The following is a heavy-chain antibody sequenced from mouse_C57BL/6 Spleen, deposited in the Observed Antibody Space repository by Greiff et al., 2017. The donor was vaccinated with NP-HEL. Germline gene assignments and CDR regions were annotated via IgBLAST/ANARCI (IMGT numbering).Heavy chain of an antibody. CDR3: TTGGIYYGSSWAWFAY. CDR2: IDPENGDT. D-gene: IGHD1-1*01. V-gene: IGHV14-4*01. J-gene: IGHJ3*01. CDR1: GFNIKDDY. Sequence: EVQLQQSGAELVRPGASVKLSCTASGFNIKDDYMHWVKQRPEQGLEWIGWIDPENGDTEYASKFQGKATITADTSSNTAYLPLSSLTSEDTAVYYCTTGGIYYGSSWAWFAYWGQGTLVTVSA.